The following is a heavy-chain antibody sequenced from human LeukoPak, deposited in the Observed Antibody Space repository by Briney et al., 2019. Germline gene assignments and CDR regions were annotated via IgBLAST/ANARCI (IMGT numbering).Heavy chain of an antibody. CDR2: IYYSGST. V-gene: IGHV4-30-4*08. Sequence: SETLSLTCTVSGGSISSGDYYWSWIRQPPGKGLEWIGYIYYSGSTYYNPSLKSRVTISVDTSKNQFSLKLSSVTAADTAVYYCARGITGTPFDYWGQGTLVTVSS. CDR1: GGSISSGDYY. D-gene: IGHD1-20*01. CDR3: ARGITGTPFDY. J-gene: IGHJ4*02.